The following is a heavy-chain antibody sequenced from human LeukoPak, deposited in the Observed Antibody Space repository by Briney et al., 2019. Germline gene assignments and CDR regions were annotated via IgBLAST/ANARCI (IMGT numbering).Heavy chain of an antibody. J-gene: IGHJ4*02. CDR3: AKLHQGLYCSGGSCYSVH. CDR1: GFTFSSYA. Sequence: PGGSLLLSCAASGFTFSSYAMSWVRPAPGKGLEWVSAISGSGGSTYYADSVKGRFTISRDNSKNTLYLQMNSLRAEDTAVYYCAKLHQGLYCSGGSCYSVHWGQGTLVTVSS. D-gene: IGHD2-15*01. CDR2: ISGSGGST. V-gene: IGHV3-23*01.